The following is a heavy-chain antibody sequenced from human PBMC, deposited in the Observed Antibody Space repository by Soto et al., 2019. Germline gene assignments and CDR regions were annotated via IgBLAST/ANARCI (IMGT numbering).Heavy chain of an antibody. V-gene: IGHV1-2*02. CDR1: RYIFTAYF. CDR3: ASHDPASRFNH. D-gene: IGHD1-1*01. J-gene: IGHJ5*02. CDR2: INPNNGAT. Sequence: QVQLVQSGAQVKKTGASVKISCKATRYIFTAYFMHWVRQAPGQGLQWMGWINPNNGATHYGQSFQVRPTITRDTSISKAYIELSSLRSDESAVYYCASHDPASRFNHRCQGTLV.